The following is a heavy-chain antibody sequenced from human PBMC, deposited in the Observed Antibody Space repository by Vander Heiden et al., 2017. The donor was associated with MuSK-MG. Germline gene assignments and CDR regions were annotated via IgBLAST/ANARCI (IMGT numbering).Heavy chain of an antibody. Sequence: EVQLLVSGGGLVQPGRSLSLSCAASGFPSGSYAMSWVRQAPGKGLGWVSAISGSGGSTYYADSVKGRFTISRDNSKNTLYLQMNSLRAEDTAVYYCAKDRGYSYGLTFDYWGQGTLVTVSS. CDR3: AKDRGYSYGLTFDY. D-gene: IGHD5-18*01. J-gene: IGHJ4*02. V-gene: IGHV3-23*01. CDR2: ISGSGGST. CDR1: GFPSGSYA.